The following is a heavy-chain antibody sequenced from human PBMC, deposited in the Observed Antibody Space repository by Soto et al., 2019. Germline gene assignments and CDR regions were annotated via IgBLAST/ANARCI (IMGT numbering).Heavy chain of an antibody. J-gene: IGHJ4*02. V-gene: IGHV3-23*01. CDR1: GFTFSSYA. CDR2: ISGSGGGT. CDR3: AKHLSNGSPDY. D-gene: IGHD2-15*01. Sequence: PGGSLRLSCAASGFTFSSYAMSWVRQAPGKGLEWVSLISGSGGGTYYADSVKGRFTISRDNSKNTLYLQLNSLRAEDTAVFYCAKHLSNGSPDYWGQGTLVTVSS.